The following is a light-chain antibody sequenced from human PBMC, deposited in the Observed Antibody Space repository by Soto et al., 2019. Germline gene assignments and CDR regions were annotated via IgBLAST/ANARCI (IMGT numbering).Light chain of an antibody. Sequence: QSALTQPASVSGAPGQSITISCTGTSSDVGRYKYVSWCQQHPGKAPKLMIYDVTNRPSGVSNRFSGSKSGNTASLTISGLQAEDEANYYCSSYTGSGTLVIFGGGTKVTVL. CDR2: DVT. CDR1: SSDVGRYKY. CDR3: SSYTGSGTLVI. V-gene: IGLV2-14*03. J-gene: IGLJ2*01.